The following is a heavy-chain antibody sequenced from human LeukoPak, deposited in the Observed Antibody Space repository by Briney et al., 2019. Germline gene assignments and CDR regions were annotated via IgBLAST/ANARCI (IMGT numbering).Heavy chain of an antibody. J-gene: IGHJ2*01. Sequence: GGSLRLSCAASGFSFSSYAMSWVRQAPGTGLEWVSSISGSGTSTYYADSVKGRFTISRDNSKNTLYLQMNSLRAEDTAVYYCAKVDVVAATSSFFDLWGRGTLVTVSS. CDR3: AKVDVVAATSSFFDL. CDR2: ISGSGTST. CDR1: GFSFSSYA. V-gene: IGHV3-23*01. D-gene: IGHD1-26*01.